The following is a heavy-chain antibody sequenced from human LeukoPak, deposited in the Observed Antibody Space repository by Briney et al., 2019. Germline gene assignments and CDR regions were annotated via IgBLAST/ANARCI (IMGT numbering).Heavy chain of an antibody. CDR3: VRTMVRGFIIYYLDY. CDR2: INPNSGGT. Sequence: ASVKVSCKASGYTFTGYYMHWVRQAPGQGLGWMGWINPNSGGTNYEQKFPGRVTMTRATSISTAYLELSRLRSDDTAVYYCVRTMVRGFIIYYLDYWGQGTLVTVSS. J-gene: IGHJ4*02. D-gene: IGHD3-10*01. CDR1: GYTFTGYY. V-gene: IGHV1-2*02.